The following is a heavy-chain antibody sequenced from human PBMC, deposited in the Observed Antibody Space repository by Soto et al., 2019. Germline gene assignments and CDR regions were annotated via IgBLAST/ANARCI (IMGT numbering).Heavy chain of an antibody. CDR2: ISDDGSRT. CDR3: ARDKRGATVTTPNFDY. J-gene: IGHJ4*02. Sequence: EVQLVESGGGLVQPGGSLRLSCAVSGFTFSNYWMHWVRQAPGKGLMWVSRISDDGSRTKYADSVKGRFTVSRDNAKNTLFLQMNSLRAEDTAVYYCARDKRGATVTTPNFDYWGQGALVTVSS. D-gene: IGHD4-17*01. V-gene: IGHV3-74*03. CDR1: GFTFSNYW.